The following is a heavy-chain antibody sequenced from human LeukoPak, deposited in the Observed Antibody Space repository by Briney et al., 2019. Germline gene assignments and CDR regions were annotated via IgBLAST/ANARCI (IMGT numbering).Heavy chain of an antibody. J-gene: IGHJ4*02. CDR1: GFTFSNYA. CDR2: ISGSGGSA. CDR3: ATRGTSATKYFAD. V-gene: IGHV3-23*01. D-gene: IGHD1-1*01. Sequence: PGGSLRLSCAASGFTFSNYAMNWVRQAPGKGLEWVSGISGSGGSANYADSVKGRFTISRDNSKNTLYLQMNSLRAEDTAVYYCATRGTSATKYFADWGQGTLVSVSS.